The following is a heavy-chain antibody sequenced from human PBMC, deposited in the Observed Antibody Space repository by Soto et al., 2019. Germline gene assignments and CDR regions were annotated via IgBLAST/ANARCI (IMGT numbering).Heavy chain of an antibody. J-gene: IGHJ4*02. CDR3: ARSPGVFDY. CDR2: LVPVFGTA. Sequence: QVQLVQSGAEVKKPGSSGKVSCKASGGTFSSLAISWVRQAPGQGLEWMGGLVPVFGTANYAQKFQDRVTMTADKSTSTSYMELSSLRSEDTAVYYCARSPGVFDYWGQGTLVTVSS. V-gene: IGHV1-69*06. CDR1: GGTFSSLA. D-gene: IGHD3-10*01.